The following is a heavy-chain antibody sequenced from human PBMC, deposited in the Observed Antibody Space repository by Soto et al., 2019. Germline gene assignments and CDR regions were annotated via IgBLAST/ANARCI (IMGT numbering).Heavy chain of an antibody. CDR1: GNTFANYD. CDR3: AGWTAYSN. V-gene: IGHV1-8*01. Sequence: ASVKVSCKASGNTFANYDINWVRQATGQGLEWMGWISPNSGNTGYAQKFQGRVTMTRDTSIGTAYMELRSLRSEDTAVYYCAGWTAYSNWGQGTLVTVSS. D-gene: IGHD3-3*01. CDR2: ISPNSGNT. J-gene: IGHJ4*02.